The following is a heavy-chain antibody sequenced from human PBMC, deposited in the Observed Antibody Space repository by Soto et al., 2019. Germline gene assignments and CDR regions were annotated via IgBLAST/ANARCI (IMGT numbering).Heavy chain of an antibody. CDR2: ITWHSGTI. V-gene: IGHV3-9*01. J-gene: IGHJ6*03. CDR3: AKEMITFGDFNYYYMDV. Sequence: EVQLVESGGGLVQPGRSLRLSCAASGFTFDQYTMHWVRQAPGKGLEWVSSITWHSGTIGYADSVKGRFTISIDNAKNSVYLQMNSLRGEDTASYYCAKEMITFGDFNYYYMDVWGKGTTVTVSS. D-gene: IGHD3-16*01. CDR1: GFTFDQYT.